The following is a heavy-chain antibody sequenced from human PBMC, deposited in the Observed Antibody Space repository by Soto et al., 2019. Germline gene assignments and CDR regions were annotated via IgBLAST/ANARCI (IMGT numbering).Heavy chain of an antibody. J-gene: IGHJ5*02. D-gene: IGHD3-10*01. CDR1: GGSISSGDYY. Sequence: PSETLSLTCTVSGGSISSGDYYWSWIRQPPGKGLEWIGYIYYSGSTYYNPSLKSRVTISVDTSKNQFSLKLSSVTAADTAVYYCARAGYYGSGRYPPFEAWGQGTLVTVSS. V-gene: IGHV4-30-4*01. CDR3: ARAGYYGSGRYPPFEA. CDR2: IYYSGST.